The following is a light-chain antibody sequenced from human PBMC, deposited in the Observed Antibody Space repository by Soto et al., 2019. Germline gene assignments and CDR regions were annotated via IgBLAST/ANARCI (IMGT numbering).Light chain of an antibody. V-gene: IGKV3-20*01. J-gene: IGKJ2*01. Sequence: EIVLTQSPGTLSLSPGDTATLSCRASQSVYSTYLAWYQHKVGQAPRLLIYGSSTRATGIPDRFSGSGSGTDFTLTIRRLEPEDFAVYYCLLYGDSPPAYTFGQGTKLDIK. CDR3: LLYGDSPPAYT. CDR1: QSVYSTY. CDR2: GSS.